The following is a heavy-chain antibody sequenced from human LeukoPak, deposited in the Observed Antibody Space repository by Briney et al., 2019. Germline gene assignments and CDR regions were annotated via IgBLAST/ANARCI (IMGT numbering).Heavy chain of an antibody. J-gene: IGHJ4*02. CDR2: IYYSGST. D-gene: IGHD3-10*01. CDR1: GGSISSSSYY. V-gene: IGHV4-39*01. Sequence: SETLSLTCTVSGGSISSSSYYWGWIRQPPGKGLEWIGSIYYSGSTYYNPSLKSRVTISVDTSKNQFSLKLSSVTAADTAVYYCARQLGDSGSYIFLGYWGQGTLVTVSS. CDR3: ARQLGDSGSYIFLGY.